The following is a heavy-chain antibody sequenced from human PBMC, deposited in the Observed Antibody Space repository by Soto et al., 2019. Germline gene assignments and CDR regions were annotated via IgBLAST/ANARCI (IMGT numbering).Heavy chain of an antibody. V-gene: IGHV4-30-2*01. CDR3: ARFGADYGLDY. Sequence: QLQLQESGSGLVKPSQTLSLTCAVSGGSRSGGYSWSWIRQPPGKGLEWIGYIYHSGSTYYNPSLKSRVTISADRSKNKFSLKLRSVTAADTAVYYCARFGADYGLDYWGQGTLVTVSS. CDR2: IYHSGST. D-gene: IGHD4-17*01. J-gene: IGHJ4*02. CDR1: GGSRSGGYS.